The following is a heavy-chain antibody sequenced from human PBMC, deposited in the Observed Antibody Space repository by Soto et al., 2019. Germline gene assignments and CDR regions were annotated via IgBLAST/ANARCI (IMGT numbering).Heavy chain of an antibody. CDR2: ISSSSSYI. Sequence: GGSLRLSCAASGFTYSSYNMNWVRQAPGQGLEWVSSISSSSSYIYYADSAKGRFTISRDNAKNSLYLQMNSLRAEDTAVYYCAREPPYPSYCSSTSCYGDYFDYWGQGT. V-gene: IGHV3-21*01. J-gene: IGHJ4*02. CDR1: GFTYSSYN. CDR3: AREPPYPSYCSSTSCYGDYFDY. D-gene: IGHD2-2*01.